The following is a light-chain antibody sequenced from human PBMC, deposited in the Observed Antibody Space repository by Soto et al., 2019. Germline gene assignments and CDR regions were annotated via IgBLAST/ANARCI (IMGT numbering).Light chain of an antibody. V-gene: IGLV1-47*01. Sequence: QSVLTQPPSASGTPGQRVTISCSGSSSNIGSNYVYWYQQLPGTAPKLLIYRNNQRPSGVPDRFSGSKSGTSASLAISGLRSEDEAVYYCAAWDDSLSGHVVFGGGTKVTVL. CDR1: SSNIGSNY. CDR3: AAWDDSLSGHVV. CDR2: RNN. J-gene: IGLJ2*01.